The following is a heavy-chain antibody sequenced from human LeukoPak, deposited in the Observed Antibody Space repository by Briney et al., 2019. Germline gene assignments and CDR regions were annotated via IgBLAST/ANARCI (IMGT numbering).Heavy chain of an antibody. CDR2: ISWNSGSI. CDR1: GFTFGDYA. Sequence: GGSLRLSCAASGFTFGDYAMHWVRQAPGKGLEWVSGISWNSGSIGYADSVKGRFTISRDNAKNSLYLQMNSLRAEDTALYYCAKDYEGYQHLRFDYWGQGTLVTVSS. D-gene: IGHD5-12*01. V-gene: IGHV3-9*01. CDR3: AKDYEGYQHLRFDY. J-gene: IGHJ4*02.